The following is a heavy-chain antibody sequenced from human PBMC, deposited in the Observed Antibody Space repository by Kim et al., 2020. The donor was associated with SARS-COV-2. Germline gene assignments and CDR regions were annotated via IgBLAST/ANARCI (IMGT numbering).Heavy chain of an antibody. CDR1: GGSISSYY. CDR3: ARLRFLEWLSPAYSMDV. CDR2: IYYSGST. J-gene: IGHJ6*03. V-gene: IGHV4-59*12. Sequence: SETLSLTCTVSGGSISSYYWSWIRQPPGKGLEWIGYIYYSGSTNYNPSLKSRVTISVDTSKNQFSLKLSSVTAADTAVYYCARLRFLEWLSPAYSMDVWGKGTTVTVSS. D-gene: IGHD3-3*01.